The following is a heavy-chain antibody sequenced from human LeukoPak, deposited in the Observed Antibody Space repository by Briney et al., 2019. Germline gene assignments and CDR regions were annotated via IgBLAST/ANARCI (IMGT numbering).Heavy chain of an antibody. CDR2: IYYSGST. CDR1: GGSISSSSYY. V-gene: IGHV4-39*07. Sequence: SETLSLTCTVSGGSISSSSYYWGWIRQPPGKGLEWIGSIYYSGSTYYNPSLKSRVTISVDTSKNQFSLKLSSVTAADTAVYYCARVKAAAADYWGQGTLVTVSS. D-gene: IGHD6-13*01. J-gene: IGHJ4*02. CDR3: ARVKAAAADY.